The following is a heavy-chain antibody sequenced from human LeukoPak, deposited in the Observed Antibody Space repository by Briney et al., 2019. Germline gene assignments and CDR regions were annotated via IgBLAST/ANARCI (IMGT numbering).Heavy chain of an antibody. CDR2: INPSGGST. CDR1: GYTFTSYY. V-gene: IGHV1-46*01. Sequence: RASVKVSCKASGYTFTSYYMHWVRQAPGQGLEWMGIINPSGGSTSYAQKFQGRVTMTRDTSTSTVYMELSSLRSEDTAVYYCARSGSPWLQFVGYYFDYWGQGTLVTVSS. D-gene: IGHD5-24*01. CDR3: ARSGSPWLQFVGYYFDY. J-gene: IGHJ4*02.